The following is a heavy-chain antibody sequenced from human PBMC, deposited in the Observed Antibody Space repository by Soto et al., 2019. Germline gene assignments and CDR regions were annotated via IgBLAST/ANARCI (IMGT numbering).Heavy chain of an antibody. CDR1: GIPFSRTY. V-gene: IGHV3-15*07. Sequence: GGSLRLSCAASGIPFSRTYMNWVRQAPGKGLEWVGRIKSKTVGETTDYSAPVKGRFALSRDDSKNTVSLQMNSLKSEDTAIYYCTTDNCRSSTCYLYFWGQGALVTVSS. J-gene: IGHJ4*02. CDR3: TTDNCRSSTCYLYF. D-gene: IGHD2-2*01. CDR2: IKSKTVGETT.